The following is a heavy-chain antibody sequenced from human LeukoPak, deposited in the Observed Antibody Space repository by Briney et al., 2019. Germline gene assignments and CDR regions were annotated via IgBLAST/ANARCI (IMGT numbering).Heavy chain of an antibody. D-gene: IGHD6-13*01. CDR3: AKSGIAAAGQRGYFDY. CDR1: GFTFSSYG. Sequence: PGRSLRLSCAASGFTFSSYGIHWVRQAPGKGLEWVAVISNDGSNKYYADSVKGRFTISRDNSKNTVYLQMNSLRGGDTAVYYCAKSGIAAAGQRGYFDYWGQGTLVTVSS. V-gene: IGHV3-30*18. J-gene: IGHJ4*02. CDR2: ISNDGSNK.